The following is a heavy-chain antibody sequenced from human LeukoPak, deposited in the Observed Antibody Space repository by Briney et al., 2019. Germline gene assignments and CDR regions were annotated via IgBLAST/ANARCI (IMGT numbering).Heavy chain of an antibody. Sequence: ASVKVSCKASGYTFTGYYMHWVRQAPGQGLEWMGWINPNSGGTNYAQKFQGRVTMTRDTSISTAYMELSRLRSDDTAVYYCARDLLSCSSTSCYTEADYYYGMDVWGQGTTVTVSS. D-gene: IGHD2-2*02. CDR2: INPNSGGT. CDR1: GYTFTGYY. J-gene: IGHJ6*02. CDR3: ARDLLSCSSTSCYTEADYYYGMDV. V-gene: IGHV1-2*02.